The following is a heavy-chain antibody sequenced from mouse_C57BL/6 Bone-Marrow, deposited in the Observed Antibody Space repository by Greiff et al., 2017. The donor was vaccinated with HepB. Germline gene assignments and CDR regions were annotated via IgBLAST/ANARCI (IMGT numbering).Heavy chain of an antibody. Sequence: VQLQESGAELARPGASVKPSCKASGYTFTSYGISWVKQRTGQGLEWIGEIYPRSGNTYYNEKFKGKATLTADKSSSTAYMELRSLTSEDSAVYFCARRRVLRLQAWFAYWGQGTLVTVSA. CDR1: GYTFTSYG. CDR3: ARRRVLRLQAWFAY. V-gene: IGHV1-81*01. CDR2: IYPRSGNT. D-gene: IGHD1-2*01. J-gene: IGHJ3*01.